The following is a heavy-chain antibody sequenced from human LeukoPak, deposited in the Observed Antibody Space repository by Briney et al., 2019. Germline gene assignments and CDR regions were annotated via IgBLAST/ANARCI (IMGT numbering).Heavy chain of an antibody. D-gene: IGHD5-12*01. CDR1: GGSISSGSYY. CDR3: ARSGSGYLRYYFDY. V-gene: IGHV4-61*02. Sequence: SETLSLTCTVSGGSISSGSYYWSWIRQPAGKGLEWIGRIYTSGSTNYNPSLKSRVTISVDTSKNQFSLKLSSVTAADTAVYYCARSGSGYLRYYFDYWGQGTLVTVSS. J-gene: IGHJ4*02. CDR2: IYTSGST.